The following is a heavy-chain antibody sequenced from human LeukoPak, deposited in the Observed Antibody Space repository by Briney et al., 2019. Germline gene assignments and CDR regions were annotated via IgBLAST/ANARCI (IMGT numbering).Heavy chain of an antibody. D-gene: IGHD3-22*01. V-gene: IGHV3-9*01. CDR1: GFTFDDYA. CDR3: AKATYYNGGGGYNFDY. CDR2: ISWNSGSR. Sequence: GGSLRLSCAASGFTFDDYAMHWVRQAPGKGLEWVSGISWNSGSRGYVDSVKGRFTISRDNSKNSLYLQMNSLRSEDTALYFCAKATYYNGGGGYNFDYWGQGTLVTVSS. J-gene: IGHJ4*02.